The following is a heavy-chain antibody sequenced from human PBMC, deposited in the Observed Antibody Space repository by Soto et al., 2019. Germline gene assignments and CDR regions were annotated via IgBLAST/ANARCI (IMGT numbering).Heavy chain of an antibody. CDR3: ARDYRSRSYMEFDC. V-gene: IGHV5-10-1*01. J-gene: IGHJ4*02. Sequence: GESLKISCKGSGYSFTTYWISWVRQMPGKGLEWMGRIDPSDSYTNYSPSFQGHVTISADKSISTAYLQWSSLKASDTAMYYCARDYRSRSYMEFDCWGQGTLVTVSS. D-gene: IGHD3-10*01. CDR1: GYSFTTYW. CDR2: IDPSDSYT.